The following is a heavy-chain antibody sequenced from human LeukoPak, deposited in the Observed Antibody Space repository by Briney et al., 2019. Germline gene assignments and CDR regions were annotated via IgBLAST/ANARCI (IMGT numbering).Heavy chain of an antibody. V-gene: IGHV4-31*03. J-gene: IGHJ6*02. CDR1: GGSISSGSYY. CDR3: ARERRGSYYFYGLDA. CDR2: IYYSGNT. Sequence: NPSQTLSLTCTVSGGSISSGSYYWHWIRQYPGKGLEWIGYIYYSGNTHYNPSLKSRLTISIDTSRNQFSLKLNFVTAADTALYYCARERRGSYYFYGLDAWGQGTTVTVS.